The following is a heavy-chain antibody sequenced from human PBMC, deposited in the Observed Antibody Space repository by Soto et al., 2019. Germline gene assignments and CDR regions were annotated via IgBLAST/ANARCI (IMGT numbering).Heavy chain of an antibody. V-gene: IGHV4-4*02. CDR1: GVSIRSSNC. D-gene: IGHD3-22*01. Sequence: SETLSLTCAVPGVSIRSSNCWRWVREPPGKGLESIGDIYHSRSTNYNPSLKCRVTISVDKSKNQFSLKLRSVTAADTAVYSCATPYYCDSSGYSVWGQGTLVTVSS. CDR3: ATPYYCDSSGYSV. CDR2: IYHSRST. J-gene: IGHJ4*02.